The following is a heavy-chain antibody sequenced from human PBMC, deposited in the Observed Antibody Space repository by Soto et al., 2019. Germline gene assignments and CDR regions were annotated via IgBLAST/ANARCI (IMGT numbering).Heavy chain of an antibody. Sequence: APVKVSCKASGGTFSSYAISWVRQAPGQGLEWMGGIIPIFGTANYAQKFQGRVTITAYASTSTAYMELSSLRSEDTAVYYCASGFERHTTVTTFGYSGQGTLGTVSS. CDR2: IIPIFGTA. J-gene: IGHJ4*02. CDR3: ASGFERHTTVTTFGY. D-gene: IGHD4-17*01. CDR1: GGTFSSYA. V-gene: IGHV1-69*13.